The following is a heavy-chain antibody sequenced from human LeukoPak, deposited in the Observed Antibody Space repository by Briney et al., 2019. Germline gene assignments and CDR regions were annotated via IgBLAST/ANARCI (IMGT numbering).Heavy chain of an antibody. CDR3: ARGGGDYRTNWFDP. Sequence: GASVKVSCKASGYTFTSYDINWVRQATGQRLEWMGWMNPNSGNTGYAQKFQGRVTMTRNTSISTAYMELSSLRSEDTAVYYCARGGGDYRTNWFDPWGQGTLVTVSS. V-gene: IGHV1-8*01. J-gene: IGHJ5*02. CDR2: MNPNSGNT. CDR1: GYTFTSYD. D-gene: IGHD4-17*01.